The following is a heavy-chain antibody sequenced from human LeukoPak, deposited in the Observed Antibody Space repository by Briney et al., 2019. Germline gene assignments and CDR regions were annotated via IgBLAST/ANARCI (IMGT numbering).Heavy chain of an antibody. CDR1: GSIFTNYW. CDR2: IYPGDSET. D-gene: IGHD2-2*01. J-gene: IGHJ3*01. Sequence: GESLQISCKGSGSIFTNYWIGGVRPLPGKGVEGVGIIYPGDSETTDSPSFQGQVTISLDKSISTPYLQWSSLKASDTAMYYCARRDVAVPAALVAFDVWGQGTMVTVS. CDR3: ARRDVAVPAALVAFDV. V-gene: IGHV5-51*01.